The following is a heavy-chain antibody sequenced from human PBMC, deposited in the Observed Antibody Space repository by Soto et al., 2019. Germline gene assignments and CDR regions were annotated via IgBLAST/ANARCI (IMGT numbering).Heavy chain of an antibody. V-gene: IGHV3-23*01. Sequence: GGSLRLSCAASGFTFSTYGMSWVRQAPGKGLEWVSSIGGSGGSTYYADSVKGRFTISRDNSKNTLFVQMNSLRAEDTAVYYCAKREIAAAGSRFFDYWGQGTLVTVSS. D-gene: IGHD6-13*01. CDR3: AKREIAAAGSRFFDY. J-gene: IGHJ4*02. CDR1: GFTFSTYG. CDR2: IGGSGGST.